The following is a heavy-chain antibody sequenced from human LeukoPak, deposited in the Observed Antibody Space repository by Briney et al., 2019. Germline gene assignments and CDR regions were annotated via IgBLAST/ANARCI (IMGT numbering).Heavy chain of an antibody. CDR3: ATGDSGRGPFDY. J-gene: IGHJ4*02. CDR2: IIPVFGTA. D-gene: IGHD5-12*01. CDR1: GGSISSHP. Sequence: ASVKVSCTAPGGSISSHPVSWVRQAPGQGLEWMGGIIPVFGTADYAQKFQGRITITADTSTSTVFMEWSSLRIEDTGVYFCATGDSGRGPFDYWAQGTQVTV. V-gene: IGHV1-69*06.